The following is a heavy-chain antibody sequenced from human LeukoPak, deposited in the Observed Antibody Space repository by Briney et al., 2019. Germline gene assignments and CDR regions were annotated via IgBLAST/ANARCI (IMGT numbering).Heavy chain of an antibody. CDR3: ARLGSYHDF. CDR2: IHTSGGS. Sequence: SETLSLTCTVSGASISHYYWSWLRQTPAKGLEWMGHIHTSGGSTYYPSLKSRLTMSIDTSRNQLSLKLTSVTAADTAVYFCARLGSYHDFWGQGALVTVSS. CDR1: GASISHYY. J-gene: IGHJ4*02. V-gene: IGHV4-4*09. D-gene: IGHD1-26*01.